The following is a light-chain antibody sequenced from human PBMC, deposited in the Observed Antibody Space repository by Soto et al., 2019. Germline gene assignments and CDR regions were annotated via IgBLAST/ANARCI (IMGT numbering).Light chain of an antibody. J-gene: IGKJ2*01. CDR3: QQYGKSPPYT. V-gene: IGKV3-20*01. CDR2: GAS. Sequence: EIVLTQSPGTLSLSPGEIATLSCMASQSVSSSYLAWYQQKPCQAPRLLIYGASSRATRIPDRFSGSASGTDFTLTISRLEPDDFAVYYCQQYGKSPPYTFGQGTKLEIK. CDR1: QSVSSSY.